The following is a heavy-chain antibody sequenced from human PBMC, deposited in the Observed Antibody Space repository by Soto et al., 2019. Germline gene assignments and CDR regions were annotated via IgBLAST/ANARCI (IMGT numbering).Heavy chain of an antibody. CDR1: GGSISSGGHY. CDR2: IHDSGST. CDR3: ASESQNLYYNFWSGYYNF. D-gene: IGHD3-3*01. V-gene: IGHV4-31*03. Sequence: QVQLQESGPGLVKPSETLSLTCTVSGGSISSGGHYWNWIRQYPGKGLEWIGYIHDSGSTYYNPSLMSRVIISLDSSKNLCSLKLTSVTAADTAVYVCASESQNLYYNFWSGYYNFWGQGTLVTVSS. J-gene: IGHJ4*02.